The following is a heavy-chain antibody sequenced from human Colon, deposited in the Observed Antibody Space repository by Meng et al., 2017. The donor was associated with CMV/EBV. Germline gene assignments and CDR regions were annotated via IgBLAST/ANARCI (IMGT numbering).Heavy chain of an antibody. CDR1: GFIFSNFN. D-gene: IGHD2-2*01. CDR2: ISSSTSDI. V-gene: IGHV3-21*01. Sequence: GGSLKLSCAATGFIFSNFNMNWVRQAPGKGLEWVSSISSSTSDIYYAESVKGRFTISRDNVKNSLYLQMNSLTAEDTATYYCAREICSGTSCYFYFGMDVWGQGTTVTVSS. J-gene: IGHJ6*02. CDR3: AREICSGTSCYFYFGMDV.